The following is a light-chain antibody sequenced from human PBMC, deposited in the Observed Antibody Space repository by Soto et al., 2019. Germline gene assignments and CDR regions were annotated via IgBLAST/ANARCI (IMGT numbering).Light chain of an antibody. V-gene: IGKV1-39*01. Sequence: DIQVTQSPSSLSASVGDRVTITCRASQNIFTYLNWYQQRPGKAPKLLIYAASSLQSGVPSRFSGSGSGTDFTLTISSLQPEDFATYYCQESYSTPSVTFGPGTKVDI. J-gene: IGKJ3*01. CDR1: QNIFTY. CDR3: QESYSTPSVT. CDR2: AAS.